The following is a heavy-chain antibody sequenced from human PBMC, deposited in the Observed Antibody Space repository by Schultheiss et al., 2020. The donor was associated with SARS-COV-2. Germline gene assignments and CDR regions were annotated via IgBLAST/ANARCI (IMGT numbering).Heavy chain of an antibody. CDR3: AALGGGTTDGRPIDY. J-gene: IGHJ4*02. CDR1: GYTFTGYY. Sequence: ASVKVSCKASGYTFTGYYMHWVRQAPGQGLEWMGWINPNSGGTNYAQKFQERVTITRDMSTSTAYMELSSLRSEDTAVYYCAALGGGTTDGRPIDYWGQGTLVTVSS. V-gene: IGHV1-2*02. D-gene: IGHD4-17*01. CDR2: INPNSGGT.